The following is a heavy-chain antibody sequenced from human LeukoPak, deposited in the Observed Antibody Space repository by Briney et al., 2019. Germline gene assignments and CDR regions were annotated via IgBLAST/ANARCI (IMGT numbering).Heavy chain of an antibody. CDR2: INPNSGGT. D-gene: IGHD3-9*01. CDR1: GYTFTGDY. J-gene: IGHJ4*02. V-gene: IGHV1-2*06. CDR3: ARTNYDILTGYSPHFDY. Sequence: ASVKVSCKASGYTFTGDYMHWVRQAPGQGLEWMGRINPNSGGTNYAQKFQGRVTMTRDTSISTAYMELSRLRSDDTAVYYCARTNYDILTGYSPHFDYWGQGTLVTVSS.